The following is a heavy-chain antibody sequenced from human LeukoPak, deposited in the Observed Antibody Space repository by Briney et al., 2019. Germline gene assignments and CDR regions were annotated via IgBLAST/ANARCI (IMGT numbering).Heavy chain of an antibody. V-gene: IGHV3-7*01. Sequence: PGGSLRLSGVASGFPFSGYWIDWVRQAPGKGMEWVANINQDGTNQYFAASVKGRFSISRDNAKNSLYLQMNSLRAEDTAVYYCSRSLDYLGQGALVTVSS. J-gene: IGHJ4*02. CDR2: INQDGTNQ. CDR3: SRSLDY. CDR1: GFPFSGYW.